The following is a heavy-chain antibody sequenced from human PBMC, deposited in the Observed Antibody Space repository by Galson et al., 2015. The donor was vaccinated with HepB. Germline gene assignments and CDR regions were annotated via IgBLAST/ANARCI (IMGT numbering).Heavy chain of an antibody. CDR1: GYTFTSHG. CDR3: ARDIPYTYGPRYYFDY. D-gene: IGHD5-18*01. V-gene: IGHV1-18*01. Sequence: SVKVSCKASGYTFTSHGVSWVRQAPGQGLEWLGWISTYNGNTNYAQKLQGRVTMTTDTSTSTVYMELRSLRSDDTAVYYCARDIPYTYGPRYYFDYWGQGTLVTVSS. CDR2: ISTYNGNT. J-gene: IGHJ4*02.